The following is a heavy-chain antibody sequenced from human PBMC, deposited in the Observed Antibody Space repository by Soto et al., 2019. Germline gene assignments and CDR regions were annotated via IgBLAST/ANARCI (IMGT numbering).Heavy chain of an antibody. J-gene: IGHJ6*02. CDR2: INAGNGNT. D-gene: IGHD6-6*01. CDR1: GYTFTSHA. Sequence: ASVKVSCKASGYTFTSHAMHWVRQAPGQRLEWMGWINAGNGNTKYSQKFQGRVTITRDTSASTAYMELSSLRSEDTAVYYCARIYSSSSFFYCYGMDVWGQGTTVTVS. V-gene: IGHV1-3*01. CDR3: ARIYSSSSFFYCYGMDV.